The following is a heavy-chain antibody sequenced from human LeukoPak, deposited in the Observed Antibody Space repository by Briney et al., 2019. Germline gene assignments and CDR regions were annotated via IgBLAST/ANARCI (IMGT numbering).Heavy chain of an antibody. V-gene: IGHV3-74*01. J-gene: IGHJ4*02. CDR3: ARGSYGYEY. CDR1: GFTFSSYW. CDR2: INRDGRST. D-gene: IGHD5-18*01. Sequence: GGSLRLSCAASGFTFSSYWMHWVRQGPGKGLVWVSRINRDGRSTTYADSVKGRFNISRDNAKHKLYLQLNSLRAEDTAVYYCARGSYGYEYWGQGTLVTVSS.